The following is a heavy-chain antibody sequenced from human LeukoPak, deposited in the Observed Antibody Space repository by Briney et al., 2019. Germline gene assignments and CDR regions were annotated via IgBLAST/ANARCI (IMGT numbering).Heavy chain of an antibody. CDR1: GYSFTSYW. V-gene: IGHV5-51*01. D-gene: IGHD2-2*01. CDR2: IYPGDSDT. CDR3: ARRSSGYRSSTSCYYWFDP. Sequence: RESLKISCKGSGYSFTSYWIGWVRQMPGKGLEWMGIIYPGDSDTRYSPSFQGQVTISADKSISTAYLQWSSLKASDTAMYYCARRSSGYRSSTSCYYWFDPWGQGTLVTVSS. J-gene: IGHJ5*02.